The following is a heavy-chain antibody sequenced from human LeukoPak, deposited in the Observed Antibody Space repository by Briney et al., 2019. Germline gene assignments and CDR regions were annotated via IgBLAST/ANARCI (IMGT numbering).Heavy chain of an antibody. V-gene: IGHV1-2*02. CDR1: GDTFTSYY. CDR2: INSNSADT. J-gene: IGHJ1*01. CDR3: ARIGISARGTNFHH. Sequence: ASVKVSCKASGDTFTSYYIHWVRQAPGQGLEWMGWINSNSADTNYAQNFQGRVTMTRDTSISTAYMELSRLRSDDTALYYCARIGISARGTNFHHWGQGTLVTVSS. D-gene: IGHD6-13*01.